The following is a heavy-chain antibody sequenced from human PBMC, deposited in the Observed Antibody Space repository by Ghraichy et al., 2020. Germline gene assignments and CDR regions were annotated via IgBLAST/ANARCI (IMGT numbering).Heavy chain of an antibody. CDR3: ARVGWGCSGGSCYLDV. CDR2: ISSSSSYI. D-gene: IGHD2-15*01. J-gene: IGHJ4*02. Sequence: GESLNISCAASGFTFSSYSMNWVRQAPGKGLEWVSSISSSSSYIYYADSVKGRFTISRDNAKNSLYLQMNSLRAEDTAEYYCARVGWGCSGGSCYLDVWGQGTLVTVSS. V-gene: IGHV3-21*01. CDR1: GFTFSSYS.